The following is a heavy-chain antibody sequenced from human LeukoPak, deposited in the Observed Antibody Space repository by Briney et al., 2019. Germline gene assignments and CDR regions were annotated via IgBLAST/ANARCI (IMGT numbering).Heavy chain of an antibody. Sequence: GPTLVKPTQTLTLTCSFSGFSLSTNEVGVGWIRQPPGKALAWLAVIYWDDVKRDRPSLRSRLTVTKDTSKNQVVLTMTNVDPVDTATYYCAHAYTPSGTWGYFDYWGQGTLVTVSS. CDR2: IYWDDVK. V-gene: IGHV2-5*02. CDR3: AHAYTPSGTWGYFDY. J-gene: IGHJ4*02. CDR1: GFSLSTNEVG. D-gene: IGHD1-1*01.